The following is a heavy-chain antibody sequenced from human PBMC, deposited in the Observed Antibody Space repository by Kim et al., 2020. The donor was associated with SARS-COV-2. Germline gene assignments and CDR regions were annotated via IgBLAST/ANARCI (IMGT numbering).Heavy chain of an antibody. CDR2: ICCDGSNK. Sequence: GGSLRLSCAASGFTFSSYAMHWVRQAPGKGLEWVAFICCDGSNKYYADSVKGRFTISRDNSKNTLYLQMNSLRAEDTAVYYCAKERVGATTSGYYYYGMDVWGQGTTVTVSS. CDR3: AKERVGATTSGYYYYGMDV. CDR1: GFTFSSYA. D-gene: IGHD1-26*01. V-gene: IGHV3-30*02. J-gene: IGHJ6*02.